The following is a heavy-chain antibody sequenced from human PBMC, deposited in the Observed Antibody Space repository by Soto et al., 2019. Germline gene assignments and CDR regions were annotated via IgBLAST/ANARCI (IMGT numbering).Heavy chain of an antibody. D-gene: IGHD1-26*01. CDR1: VYSVSSKSAA. J-gene: IGHJ4*02. Sequence: SQTLSLTCAISVYSVSSKSAAWNWIMQSPSRGLEWLGRTYYRSKWSTDYAISVKSRITINPDTSNNHFSLQLKSVTPEDTAVYYCTRAISGSYEHWGQGTPVNLSS. CDR3: TRAISGSYEH. CDR2: TYYRSKWST. V-gene: IGHV6-1*01.